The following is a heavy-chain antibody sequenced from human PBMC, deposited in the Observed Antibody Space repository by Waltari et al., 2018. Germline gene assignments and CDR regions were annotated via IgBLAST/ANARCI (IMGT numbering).Heavy chain of an antibody. D-gene: IGHD3-3*01. CDR2: IKYDGSEK. Sequence: EVQLVESGGGLVQPGGSLRLSCAASGFILSRYWMSWVRQATGKGLEWVANIKYDGSEKHYVDSVKGRFTISRDNLKDSLYLQMNSLRVEDTAVYYCVRDLVNFWLSFDALDMWGQGTMVTVSS. V-gene: IGHV3-7*01. J-gene: IGHJ3*02. CDR1: GFILSRYW. CDR3: VRDLVNFWLSFDALDM.